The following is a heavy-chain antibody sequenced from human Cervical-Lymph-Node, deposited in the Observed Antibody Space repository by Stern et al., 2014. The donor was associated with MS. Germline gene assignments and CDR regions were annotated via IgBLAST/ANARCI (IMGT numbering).Heavy chain of an antibody. D-gene: IGHD4-23*01. CDR3: AHRYQLLWAV. Sequence: ESGPTLVKPTQTLTLTCTFSGFSLTTSGVGVGWIRQPPGKALEWLALIYWNDDKRYSPSLSRLAITKDTSKNQVVLTVTNMDPVDTATYYCAHRYQLLWAVWGQGTTVTVSS. J-gene: IGHJ6*02. CDR1: GFSLTTSGVG. V-gene: IGHV2-5*01. CDR2: IYWNDDK.